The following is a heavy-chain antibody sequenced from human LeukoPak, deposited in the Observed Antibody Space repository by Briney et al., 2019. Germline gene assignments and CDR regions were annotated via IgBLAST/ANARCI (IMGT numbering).Heavy chain of an antibody. V-gene: IGHV4-4*07. CDR1: GASMSNHF. D-gene: IGHD5-18*01. CDR3: ARGGYSYGYGLDY. CDR2: IYTSGST. Sequence: PSETLSLTCTVSGASMSNHFWSWIRQPAGKGLEWIGRIYTSGSTNYNPSLKSRVTMSVDTSKNQFSLKLSSVTAADTAVYYCARGGYSYGYGLDYWGQGTLVTVSS. J-gene: IGHJ4*02.